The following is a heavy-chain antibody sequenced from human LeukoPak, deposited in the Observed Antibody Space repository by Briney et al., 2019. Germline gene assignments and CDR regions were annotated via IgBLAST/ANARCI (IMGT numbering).Heavy chain of an antibody. V-gene: IGHV3-23*01. CDR3: AKDHGYYYDSSGYYALGGFDY. Sequence: GGSLRLSCAASGFTFSDYQMSWVRQAPGKGLEWVSAISGSGGSTYYADSVKGRFTISRDNSKNTLYLQMNSLRAEDTAVYYCAKDHGYYYDSSGYYALGGFDYWGQGTLVTVSS. CDR1: GFTFSDYQ. CDR2: ISGSGGST. J-gene: IGHJ4*02. D-gene: IGHD3-22*01.